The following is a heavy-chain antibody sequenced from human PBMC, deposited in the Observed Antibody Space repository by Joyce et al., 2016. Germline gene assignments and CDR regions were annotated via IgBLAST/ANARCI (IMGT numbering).Heavy chain of an antibody. Sequence: EAQLSESGGGLIQPGGLLRLSCAASGFTFSGHAMSWVRQAPGKGLEWISGISSSGRSTYYADSVEGRFIISRDNSNNTLYVQMNSLRVEDTGIYFCAKEGEYGSGSYDGFDVWGQGTTVTVSS. CDR1: GFTFSGHA. D-gene: IGHD3-10*01. CDR2: ISSSGRST. J-gene: IGHJ6*02. CDR3: AKEGEYGSGSYDGFDV. V-gene: IGHV3-23*01.